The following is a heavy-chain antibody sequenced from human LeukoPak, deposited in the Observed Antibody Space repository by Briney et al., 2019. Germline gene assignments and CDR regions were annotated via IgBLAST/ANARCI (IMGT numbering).Heavy chain of an antibody. Sequence: GASVKVSCKASGYTFTSYDINWVRQTTGQGLEWMGWMNPNSGNTGYAQKFQGRVTMTRNTSISTAYMELSSLRSEDTAVYYCARSGMVRGVIVDYWGQGTLVTVSS. D-gene: IGHD3-10*01. J-gene: IGHJ4*02. CDR1: GYTFTSYD. CDR2: MNPNSGNT. CDR3: ARSGMVRGVIVDY. V-gene: IGHV1-8*01.